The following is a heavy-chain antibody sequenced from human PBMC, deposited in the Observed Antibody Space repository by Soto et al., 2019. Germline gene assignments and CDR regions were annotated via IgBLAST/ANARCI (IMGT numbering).Heavy chain of an antibody. CDR1: GGSISSGDYY. V-gene: IGHV4-30-4*01. Sequence: QVQLQESGPGLVKPSQTLSLTCTVSGGSISSGDYYWSWILQPPGKALEWIGYIDYSGSTYYNPSLKSRVTISVDTSKNQFSLKLSSVTAADTAVYYCASLIGEQQLAWFDPWGQGTLVTVSS. J-gene: IGHJ5*02. CDR2: IDYSGST. D-gene: IGHD6-13*01. CDR3: ASLIGEQQLAWFDP.